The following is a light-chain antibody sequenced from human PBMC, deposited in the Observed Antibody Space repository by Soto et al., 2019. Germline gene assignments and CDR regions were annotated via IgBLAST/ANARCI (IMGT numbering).Light chain of an antibody. Sequence: EIVMTQSPATLSVSPGERATLSCRASQSVRSNLAWYQQKPGQAPRLLIYGASTRAPGIPARVSGSGSGTEFTLTIRSLQSEDFALYYCQHYSVWPYTFGQGTKLDIK. CDR3: QHYSVWPYT. CDR1: QSVRSN. V-gene: IGKV3-15*01. CDR2: GAS. J-gene: IGKJ2*01.